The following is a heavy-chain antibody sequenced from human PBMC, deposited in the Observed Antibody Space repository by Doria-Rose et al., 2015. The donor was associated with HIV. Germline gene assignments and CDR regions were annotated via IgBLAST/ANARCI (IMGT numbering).Heavy chain of an antibody. Sequence: SGPVLVKPTETLTLTCTVSGVSLSSPGMGVSWIRQPPGKALEWLAHMFSDDERSYKTSLKSRLTSSSSTSKRQVLLTMTDMYPVDTATYYCARIKSSRWYHKYYFDFWGQGTLVIGSA. D-gene: IGHD6-13*01. CDR3: ARIKSSRWYHKYYFDF. CDR2: MFSDDER. J-gene: IGHJ4*02. V-gene: IGHV2-26*01. CDR1: GVSLSSPGMG.